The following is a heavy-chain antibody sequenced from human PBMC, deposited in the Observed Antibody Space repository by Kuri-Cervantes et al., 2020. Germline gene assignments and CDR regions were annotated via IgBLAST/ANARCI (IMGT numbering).Heavy chain of an antibody. D-gene: IGHD4-23*01. CDR1: GFTFSDYY. Sequence: GESLKISCAASGFTFSDYYMSWIRQAPGKGLEWVSYISSSGSTIYYADSVKGRFTISRDNAKNSLYLQMNSLRAEDTAVYYCARGTGGNSRRTFSFDYWGQGTLVTSPQ. J-gene: IGHJ4*02. V-gene: IGHV3-11*01. CDR3: ARGTGGNSRRTFSFDY. CDR2: ISSSGSTI.